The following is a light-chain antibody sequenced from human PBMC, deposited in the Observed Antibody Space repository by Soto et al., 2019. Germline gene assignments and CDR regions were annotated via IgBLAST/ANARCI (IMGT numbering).Light chain of an antibody. CDR3: SSYTSSSTYF. Sequence: QSVLTQPASVSGSPGQSITISCPGTSSDVGGYNYVSWYQQHPGKAPRLLIYDVTNRPSGVSYRFSGSKSGNTASLTISGLQAEDEADYYCSSYTSSSTYFFGTGTKVTVL. J-gene: IGLJ1*01. CDR2: DVT. V-gene: IGLV2-14*01. CDR1: SSDVGGYNY.